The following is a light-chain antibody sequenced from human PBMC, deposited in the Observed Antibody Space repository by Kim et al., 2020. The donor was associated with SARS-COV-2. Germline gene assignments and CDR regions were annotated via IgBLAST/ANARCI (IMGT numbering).Light chain of an antibody. V-gene: IGKV3D-20*01. Sequence: SPGKGPPPSAGAGRVVSAGYLAWYQQKPGMAPSLLFYEASGGATGIPDGFSGGESGTAFPLPIGDLEPEDFAGYYCRQYGSSRRTFGQGTKVEIK. J-gene: IGKJ1*01. CDR1: RVVSAGY. CDR2: EAS. CDR3: RQYGSSRRT.